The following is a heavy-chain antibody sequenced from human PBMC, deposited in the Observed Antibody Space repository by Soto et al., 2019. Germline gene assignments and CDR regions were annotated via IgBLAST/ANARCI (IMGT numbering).Heavy chain of an antibody. CDR3: ATVSGFVTISPFEA. Sequence: QVHLQESGPGLVKPSETLSLTCGVSGDSISSVNWWSWVRQSPGRGLEWIVEIYHSGSTNYNPSLKNPVTVSVDKSKNQFSLQLTSVTAADTAVYYCATVSGFVTISPFEAWGQGILVTVSS. V-gene: IGHV4-4*02. J-gene: IGHJ5*02. CDR2: IYHSGST. D-gene: IGHD3-10*01. CDR1: GDSISSVNW.